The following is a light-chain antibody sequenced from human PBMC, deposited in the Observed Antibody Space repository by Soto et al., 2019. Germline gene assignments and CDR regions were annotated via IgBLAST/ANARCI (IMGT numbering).Light chain of an antibody. CDR2: HAS. Sequence: EVVLTQYAATLPFSPVLIATLSCRSSLSLSTFLAWYPQKPGQAPRLLSYHASHSATGIPVRFSGSGSGTDFTLPISSVQPEVFAVYGCQQRSNLFTLGAWT. CDR1: LSLSTF. J-gene: IGKJ3*01. CDR3: QQRSNLFT. V-gene: IGKV3-11*01.